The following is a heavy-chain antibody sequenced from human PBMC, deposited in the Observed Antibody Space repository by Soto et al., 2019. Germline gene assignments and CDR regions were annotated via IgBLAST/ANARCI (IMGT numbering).Heavy chain of an antibody. Sequence: VQLVESGGGLVQPGGSLRLSCAASGFTFSSYAMHWVRQAPGKGLEWVAVISYDGSNKYYADSVKGRFTISRDNSKNTLYLQMNSLRAEDTAVYYCARRLLPRGIAASPTDYWGQGTLVTVSS. D-gene: IGHD6-25*01. CDR3: ARRLLPRGIAASPTDY. CDR2: ISYDGSNK. CDR1: GFTFSSYA. J-gene: IGHJ4*02. V-gene: IGHV3-30-3*01.